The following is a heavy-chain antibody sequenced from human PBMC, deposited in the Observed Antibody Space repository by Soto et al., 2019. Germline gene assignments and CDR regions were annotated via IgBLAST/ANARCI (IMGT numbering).Heavy chain of an antibody. CDR1: GGSFSGYY. D-gene: IGHD6-13*01. CDR2: INHSGST. J-gene: IGHJ4*02. Sequence: QVQLQQWGAGLLKPSETLSLTCAVYGGSFSGYYWSWIRQPPGKGLEWIGEINHSGSTNYNPSLKSRVTISVDTSKNQFSLKLSSVTAADTAVYYCARGEGAADSLYYFDYWGQGTLVTVSS. V-gene: IGHV4-34*01. CDR3: ARGEGAADSLYYFDY.